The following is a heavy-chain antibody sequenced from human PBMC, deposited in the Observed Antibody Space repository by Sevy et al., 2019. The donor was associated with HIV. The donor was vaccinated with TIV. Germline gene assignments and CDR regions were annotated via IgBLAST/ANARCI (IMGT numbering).Heavy chain of an antibody. Sequence: EGSLRLSCSASGFTFSSDAMHWVRQAPGKALEYVSAIRSNGGSTYYADSVKGRFTISRDNSKNTLYLQMSSLRAEDTAVYYCVKGEGEDVWGSYRFDYWGQGTLVTVSS. J-gene: IGHJ4*02. CDR3: VKGEGEDVWGSYRFDY. CDR2: IRSNGGST. CDR1: GFTFSSDA. V-gene: IGHV3-64D*06. D-gene: IGHD3-16*02.